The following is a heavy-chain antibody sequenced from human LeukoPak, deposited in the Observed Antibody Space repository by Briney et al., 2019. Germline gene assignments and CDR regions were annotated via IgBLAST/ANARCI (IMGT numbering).Heavy chain of an antibody. CDR1: GFTVSSYY. J-gene: IGHJ4*02. V-gene: IGHV3-11*01. CDR2: ISSGGSSI. Sequence: GGSLRLSCVASGFTVSSYYVSWVRQAPGKGLEWVSYISSGGSSIYYADSVKGRFTISRDNAKNSLYLQMNSLRAEDTAVYYCAKDADYVWGSYRHYYFDYWGQGTLVTVSS. D-gene: IGHD3-16*02. CDR3: AKDADYVWGSYRHYYFDY.